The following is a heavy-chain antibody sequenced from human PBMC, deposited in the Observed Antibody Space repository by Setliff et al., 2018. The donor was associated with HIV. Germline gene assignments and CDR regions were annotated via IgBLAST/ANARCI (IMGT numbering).Heavy chain of an antibody. CDR1: SHPTSYY. CDR3: APGHYASDSYYAIDH. V-gene: IGHV1-46*01. D-gene: IGHD3-10*01. CDR2: INPSGGLT. J-gene: IGHJ4*02. Sequence: GASVKVSCKPYSHPTSYYMHWVRQVPGIGLQWMGVINPSGGLTDYPQKFRGRVTMTRDTSTNTVYMQLSSLTSEDTAVYYCAPGHYASDSYYAIDHWGQGTLVTVSS.